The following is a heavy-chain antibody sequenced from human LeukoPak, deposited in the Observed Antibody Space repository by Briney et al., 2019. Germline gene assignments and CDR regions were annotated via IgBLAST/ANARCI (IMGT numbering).Heavy chain of an antibody. CDR2: IYSGGST. CDR3: ARGYDFWSGYSFDY. CDR1: GFTVSSNY. J-gene: IGHJ4*02. Sequence: PGGSLRLSCAASGFTVSSNYMSCVRQAPGKGLEWVSVIYSGGSTYYADSVKGRFTISRDNSKNTLYLQMNSLRAEDTAVYYCARGYDFWSGYSFDYWGQGTLVTVSS. V-gene: IGHV3-66*01. D-gene: IGHD3-3*01.